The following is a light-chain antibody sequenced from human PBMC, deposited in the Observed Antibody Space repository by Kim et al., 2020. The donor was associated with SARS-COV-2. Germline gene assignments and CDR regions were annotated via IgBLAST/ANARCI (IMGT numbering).Light chain of an antibody. CDR3: QAWDSSTAV. V-gene: IGLV3-1*01. Sequence: SLAPGQAASITCFEDKLGDNYVSLYQKRPGQSPVVVIYQDTNRPSGIPGRFSGSNSGNTATLTISGAQAMDEADYYCQAWDSSTAVFGGGTQLTVL. CDR2: QDT. CDR1: KLGDNY. J-gene: IGLJ3*02.